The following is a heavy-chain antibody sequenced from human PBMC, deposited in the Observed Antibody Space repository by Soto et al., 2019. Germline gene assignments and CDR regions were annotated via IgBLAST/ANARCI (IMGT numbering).Heavy chain of an antibody. Sequence: QLQLQESGPGLVKPSETLSLTCTVSGGSISSSSYYWGWIRQPPGKGLEWIGSIYYSGSTYYNPSLKSRVTISVDTSKNQFSLKLSSVTAADTAVYYCARERGGTLDDYWGQGTLVTVSS. J-gene: IGHJ4*02. CDR1: GGSISSSSYY. V-gene: IGHV4-39*02. CDR2: IYYSGST. D-gene: IGHD3-16*01. CDR3: ARERGGTLDDY.